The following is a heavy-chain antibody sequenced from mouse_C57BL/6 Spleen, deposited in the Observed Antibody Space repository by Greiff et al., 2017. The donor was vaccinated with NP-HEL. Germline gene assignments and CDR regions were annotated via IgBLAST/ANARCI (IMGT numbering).Heavy chain of an antibody. CDR2: IYPSDSET. CDR1: GYTFTSYW. D-gene: IGHD1-1*01. Sequence: QVQLQQSGAELVRPGSSVKLSCKASGYTFTSYWMDWVKQRPGQGLEWIGNIYPSDSETHYNQKFKDKATLTVDKSSSTAYMQLSSLTSEDSAVYYCASYYYGSGGYWGQGTTLTVSS. V-gene: IGHV1-61*01. CDR3: ASYYYGSGGY. J-gene: IGHJ2*01.